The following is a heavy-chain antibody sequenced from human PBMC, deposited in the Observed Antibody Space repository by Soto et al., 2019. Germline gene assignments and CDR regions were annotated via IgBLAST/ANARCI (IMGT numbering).Heavy chain of an antibody. CDR3: LFFQAEDGIRDCSTVSAFLLNRSSDL. D-gene: IGHD3-9*01. J-gene: IGHJ2*01. CDR2: IKQDGSEK. V-gene: IGHV3-7*01. Sequence: PGKVLEWVVNIKQDGSEKYYVDSVKGRFTLSRDNAKNSLQLQMSSLRDEDTAVYYCLFFQAEDGIRDCSTVSAFLLNRSSDL.